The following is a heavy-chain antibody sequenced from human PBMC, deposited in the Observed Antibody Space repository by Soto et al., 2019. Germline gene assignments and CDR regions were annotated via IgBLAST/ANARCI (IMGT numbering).Heavy chain of an antibody. V-gene: IGHV1-2*04. CDR3: ARALYCSGGSCYDDYYYYMDV. CDR1: GYTFTGYY. Sequence: ASVKVSCKASGYTFTGYYMHWVRQAPGQGLEWMGWINPNSGGTNYAQKFQGWVTMTRDTSISTAYMELSRLRSDDTAVYYCARALYCSGGSCYDDYYYYMDVWGKGTTVTVSS. CDR2: INPNSGGT. D-gene: IGHD2-15*01. J-gene: IGHJ6*03.